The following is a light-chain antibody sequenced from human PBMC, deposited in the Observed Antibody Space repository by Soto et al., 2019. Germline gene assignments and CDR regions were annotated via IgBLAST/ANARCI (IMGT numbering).Light chain of an antibody. CDR1: QAISNY. Sequence: DIQMTQSPSSLSASVGDIVTITFRASQAISNYVAWYQQKPGKLPRLLIFAASILQSGVPSRFSGSGSGTDFTLTISSLQSEDVATYYCQMYNGSPFTFGQGTRLEIK. J-gene: IGKJ5*01. CDR3: QMYNGSPFT. CDR2: AAS. V-gene: IGKV1-27*01.